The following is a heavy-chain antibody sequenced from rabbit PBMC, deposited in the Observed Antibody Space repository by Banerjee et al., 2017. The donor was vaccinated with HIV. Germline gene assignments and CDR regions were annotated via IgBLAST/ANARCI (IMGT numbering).Heavy chain of an antibody. J-gene: IGHJ6*01. Sequence: QEQLKETGGGLVQPGGSLTLSCKASGFDFSSYYMSWVRQAPGKGLEWIGIIYASEGSADYASWVNGRFTISKTSSTTVTLQMTNLTAADTATYFCARGGLWGPGTLVTVS. CDR2: IYASEGSA. V-gene: IGHV1S45*01. CDR3: ARGGL. CDR1: GFDFSSYYM.